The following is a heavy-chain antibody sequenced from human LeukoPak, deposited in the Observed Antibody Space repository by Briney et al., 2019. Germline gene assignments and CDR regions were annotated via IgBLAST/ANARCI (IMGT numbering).Heavy chain of an antibody. V-gene: IGHV3-48*01. D-gene: IGHD5-18*01. CDR3: ATGSNTADY. Sequence: SGGSLRLSCAASGFTFSSYSMHWVRQAPGKGLEWVSYIRSSSSTIYNEHSVKGRFTISRDNAKSSLYLQMNSLRAEDTAVYYCATGSNTADYWGQGTLVTVSS. CDR1: GFTFSSYS. J-gene: IGHJ4*02. CDR2: IRSSSSTI.